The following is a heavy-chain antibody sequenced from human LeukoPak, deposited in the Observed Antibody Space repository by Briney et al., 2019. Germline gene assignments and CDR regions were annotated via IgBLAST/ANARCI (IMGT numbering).Heavy chain of an antibody. CDR2: LSYDGSIK. D-gene: IGHD6-19*01. Sequence: GGSLRLSCAASGFTFSSFPMHWLRQAPGQGLEWVAVLSYDGSIKSYADSVKGRFTISRDTSKNTLYLQMNSLRAEDMAVYYCARDLVAGSPDFFDYWGQGTLVTVSS. V-gene: IGHV3-30-3*01. CDR1: GFTFSSFP. J-gene: IGHJ4*02. CDR3: ARDLVAGSPDFFDY.